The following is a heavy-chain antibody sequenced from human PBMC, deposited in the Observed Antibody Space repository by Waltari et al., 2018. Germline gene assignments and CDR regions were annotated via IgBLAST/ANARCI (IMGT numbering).Heavy chain of an antibody. CDR2: IYYSGIT. Sequence: QLQLQESGPGLVKPSETLSLTCTVSGGSISSSSYYWGWIRQPPGKGLEWIGSIYYSGITYYTPSLKSRVTISVDTSKNQFSLKLSSVTAADTAVYYCARVVRRDIVVVPAAIRGIGFDPWGQGTLVTVSS. V-gene: IGHV4-39*07. CDR1: GGSISSSSYY. J-gene: IGHJ5*02. D-gene: IGHD2-2*02. CDR3: ARVVRRDIVVVPAAIRGIGFDP.